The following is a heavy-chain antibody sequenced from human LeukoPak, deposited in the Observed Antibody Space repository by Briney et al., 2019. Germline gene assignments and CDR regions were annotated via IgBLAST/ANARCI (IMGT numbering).Heavy chain of an antibody. Sequence: PSGGSLRLSCAASGFTFSSYEMNWVRQAPGKGLEWVSYISNTGNTIYYADSVKGRFTISRDNAKNSLFLQVNSLRAEDTAIYYCARKTSRKNFDYWGQGTLVTVSS. V-gene: IGHV3-48*03. CDR3: ARKTSRKNFDY. CDR2: ISNTGNTI. J-gene: IGHJ4*02. D-gene: IGHD1-14*01. CDR1: GFTFSSYE.